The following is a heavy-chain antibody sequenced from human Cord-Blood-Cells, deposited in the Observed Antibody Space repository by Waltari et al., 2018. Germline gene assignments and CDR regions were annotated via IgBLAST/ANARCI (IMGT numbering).Heavy chain of an antibody. CDR3: ARCKGGLLPYYFDY. CDR1: GGSISSSSYY. V-gene: IGHV4-39*01. J-gene: IGHJ4*02. CDR2: IYYSGST. D-gene: IGHD2-15*01. Sequence: QLQLQESGPGLVKPSETLSLTCTVSGGSISSSSYYWGWIRQPPGKGLEWIGSIYYSGSTYYNPSLKSRVTISVDTSKNQFSLKLSSVTAADTAVYYCARCKGGLLPYYFDYWGQGTLVTVSS.